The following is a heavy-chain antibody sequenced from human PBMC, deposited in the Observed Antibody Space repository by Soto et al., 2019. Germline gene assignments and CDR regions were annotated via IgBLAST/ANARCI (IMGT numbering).Heavy chain of an antibody. V-gene: IGHV4-4*02. J-gene: IGHJ6*02. CDR2: AHHSGST. CDR1: GDSMSSSNW. CDR3: ARVTGRYYYGMDV. Sequence: SETLSLTCTVSGDSMSSSNWWNWVRQPPGKGLEWIGEAHHSGSTNYNPSLKSRVTISVDTSKNQFSLKLSSVTAADTAVYYCARVTGRYYYGMDVWGQGTTVTVSS.